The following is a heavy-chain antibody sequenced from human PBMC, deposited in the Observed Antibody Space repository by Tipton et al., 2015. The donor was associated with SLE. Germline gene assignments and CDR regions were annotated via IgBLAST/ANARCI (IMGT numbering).Heavy chain of an antibody. D-gene: IGHD2-21*02. V-gene: IGHV3-23*01. CDR3: ATTPTAPVTENFDF. J-gene: IGHJ4*02. CDR2: ISGRYGST. Sequence: SLRLSCAASGFTFNTYAMTWVRQAPGKGLEWVSAISGRYGSTFYADSVKGRFTISRDNSKNTLYLQMNSLRVDDTAVYYCATTPTAPVTENFDFWGQGTLVTVSS. CDR1: GFTFNTYA.